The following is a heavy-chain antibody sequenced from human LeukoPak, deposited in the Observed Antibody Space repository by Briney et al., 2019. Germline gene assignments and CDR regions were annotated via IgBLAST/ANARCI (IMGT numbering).Heavy chain of an antibody. CDR3: AKDPYSTYYFDY. CDR2: ISGSGGST. V-gene: IGHV3-23*01. D-gene: IGHD6-13*01. J-gene: IGHJ4*02. CDR1: GFTFSSYA. Sequence: SGGSLRLSCAASGFTFSSYAMSWVRQAPGKGLEWVSAISGSGGSTYYADSVKGRFTISRDNSKNTLYLQMNSLRAEDTAVYYCAKDPYSTYYFDYWGQGTLVTVSS.